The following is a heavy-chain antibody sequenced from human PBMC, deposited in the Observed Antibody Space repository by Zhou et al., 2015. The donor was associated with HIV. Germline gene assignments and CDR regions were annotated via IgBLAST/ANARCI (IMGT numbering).Heavy chain of an antibody. CDR3: ASSITMVRGVKYWFDP. V-gene: IGHV1-69*12. CDR2: IIPIFGTA. Sequence: QVQLVQSGAEVKKPGSSVKVSCKASGGTFSSYAISWVRQAPGQGLEWMGGIIPIFGTANYAQKFQGRVTITADESTSTAYMELSSLRSEDTAVYYCASSITMVRGVKYWFDPWGQGTLVTVSS. D-gene: IGHD3-10*01. CDR1: GGTFSSYA. J-gene: IGHJ5*02.